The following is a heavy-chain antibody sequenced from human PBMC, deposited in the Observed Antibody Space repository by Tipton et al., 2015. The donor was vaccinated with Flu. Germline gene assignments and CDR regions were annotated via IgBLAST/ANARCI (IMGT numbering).Heavy chain of an antibody. D-gene: IGHD3-22*01. J-gene: IGHJ6*02. Sequence: SLRLSCAASGFTFSSYGMHWVRQAPGKGLEWVAVIWYDGSNKYYADSVKGRFTISRDNSKNTLYLQMNSLRAEDTAVYYCATDNGGYYDSSGYRPGIIYYYGMDVWGQGTTVTVSS. CDR2: IWYDGSNK. CDR3: ATDNGGYYDSSGYRPGIIYYYGMDV. V-gene: IGHV3-33*01. CDR1: GFTFSSYG.